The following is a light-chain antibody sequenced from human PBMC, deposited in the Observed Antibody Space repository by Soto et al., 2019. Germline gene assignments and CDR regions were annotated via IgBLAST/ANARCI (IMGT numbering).Light chain of an antibody. J-gene: IGKJ2*01. CDR1: QSVSSY. CDR3: QQRSKPYT. Sequence: EIVLTQSPATLSLSPGERATLSCRASQSVSSYLAWYQQKPGQAPRLLIYDASNRATGIPARFSGSGSGTDFTLTISSLEPEDFAVYYCQQRSKPYTFGQGTKLESK. V-gene: IGKV3-11*01. CDR2: DAS.